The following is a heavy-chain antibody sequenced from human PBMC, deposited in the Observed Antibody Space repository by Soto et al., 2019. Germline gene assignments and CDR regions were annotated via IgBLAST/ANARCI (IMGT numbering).Heavy chain of an antibody. J-gene: IGHJ6*02. D-gene: IGHD3-10*01. CDR2: IYHSGGA. V-gene: IGHV4-31*03. CDR3: ARDYYGAGSQYYYYGMEV. CDR1: GDSITSGGYY. Sequence: KSSETLSLTCTVSGDSITSGGYYWSWLRQQPGKGLEWIGYIYHSGGASYNPSLRGRAVISIDTSKNQFFLRMNAVTAADTATYYCARDYYGAGSQYYYYGMEVWGQGTTVTVS.